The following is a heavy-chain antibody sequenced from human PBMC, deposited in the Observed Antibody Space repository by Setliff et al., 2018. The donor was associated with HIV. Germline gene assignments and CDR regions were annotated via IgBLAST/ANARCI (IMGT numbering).Heavy chain of an antibody. D-gene: IGHD3-3*01. V-gene: IGHV2-26*01. CDR1: GFSLSNTRMG. CDR2: IFPNDEK. J-gene: IGHJ4*02. CDR3: ARYNFRRGYWDYFDY. Sequence: PTLVNPTETLTLPCTVSGFSLSNTRMGVSWIRQPPGKALEWLAHIFPNDEKSYSASLKSRVTISEDTSKSQVVLTMTNMDPLDTATYFCARYNFRRGYWDYFDYWGQGTQVT.